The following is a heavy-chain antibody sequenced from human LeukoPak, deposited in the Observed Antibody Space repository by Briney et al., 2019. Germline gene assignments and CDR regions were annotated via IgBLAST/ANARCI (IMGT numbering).Heavy chain of an antibody. CDR1: GYTFTGYY. V-gene: IGHV1-2*02. CDR2: INPNSGGT. Sequence: GASVKVSCKASGYTFTGYYIHWVRQAPGQGLEWMGWINPNSGGTNYAQKFQGRVTVSRNTDISTAYMELNSLRSEDTAVYYCARFGGGATKDDRLDYWGQGTLVTVSS. D-gene: IGHD3-16*01. CDR3: ARFGGGATKDDRLDY. J-gene: IGHJ4*02.